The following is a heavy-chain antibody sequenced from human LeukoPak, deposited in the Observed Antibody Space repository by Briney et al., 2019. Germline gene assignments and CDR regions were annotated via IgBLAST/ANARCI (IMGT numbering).Heavy chain of an antibody. CDR2: INSDVSTT. CDR1: GFTSSAYW. V-gene: IGHV3-74*01. Sequence: GGSLRLSCAASGFTSSAYWMHWVRQVPGKGLVWVSRINSDVSTTNYADSVRGRFTISRDNAKNTIYLQMNSLRAEDTAVYYCARYGRYRAFDIWGPGTVVTVSS. J-gene: IGHJ3*02. D-gene: IGHD1-26*01. CDR3: ARYGRYRAFDI.